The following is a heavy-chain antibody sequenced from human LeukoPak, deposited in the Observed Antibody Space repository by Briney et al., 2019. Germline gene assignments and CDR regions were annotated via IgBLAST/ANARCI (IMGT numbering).Heavy chain of an antibody. CDR3: ARQNYDILTGYLDY. D-gene: IGHD3-9*01. Sequence: ASVKVSCKASGYTFTSYGISWVRQAPGQGLEWMGWISAYNGNTNYAQKLQGRVTMTTDTSTSTAYMELRSLRSDDTAVYYCARQNYDILTGYLDYWGQGTLVTVSS. CDR2: ISAYNGNT. J-gene: IGHJ4*02. V-gene: IGHV1-18*01. CDR1: GYTFTSYG.